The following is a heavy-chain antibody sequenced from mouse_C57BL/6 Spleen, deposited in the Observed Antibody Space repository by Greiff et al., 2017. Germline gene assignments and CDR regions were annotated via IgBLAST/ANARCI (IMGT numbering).Heavy chain of an antibody. J-gene: IGHJ4*01. CDR2: INPSNGGT. Sequence: VQRVESGTELVKPGASVKLSCKASGYTFTSYWMHWVKQRPGQGLEWIGNINPSNGGTNYNEKFKSKATLTVDKSSSTAYMPLSSLTSEDSAVYYCARSPYGFYAMDYWGQGTSVTVSS. D-gene: IGHD2-2*01. CDR1: GYTFTSYW. V-gene: IGHV1-53*01. CDR3: ARSPYGFYAMDY.